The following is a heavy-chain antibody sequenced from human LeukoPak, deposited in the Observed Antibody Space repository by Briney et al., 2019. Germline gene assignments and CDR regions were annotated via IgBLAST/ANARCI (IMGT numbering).Heavy chain of an antibody. J-gene: IGHJ5*02. D-gene: IGHD4-11*01. CDR3: ARVDYKTTRFDP. CDR2: IYYSGST. Sequence: SETLSLTCTVSGGSISSYYWSWIRQPPGKGLEWIGYIYYSGSTNYNPSLKSRVTISVDTSKNQFSLKLSSVTAADTAVYYCARVDYKTTRFDPWGQGTLVIVSS. V-gene: IGHV4-59*01. CDR1: GGSISSYY.